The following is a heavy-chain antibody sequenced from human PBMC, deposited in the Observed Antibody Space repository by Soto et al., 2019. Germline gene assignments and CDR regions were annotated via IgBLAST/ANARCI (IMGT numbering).Heavy chain of an antibody. CDR3: ARDTPSPQVVVVTAPFDP. D-gene: IGHD2-21*02. Sequence: QVQLVQSGAEVKKPGASVKVSCKASGYTFTSYGISWVRQAPGQGLEWMGWISAYNGNTNYAQKLQGRVTMTTDTSTSTAYMELRGLRSDDTAVYYCARDTPSPQVVVVTAPFDPWGQGTLVTVSS. V-gene: IGHV1-18*01. J-gene: IGHJ5*02. CDR2: ISAYNGNT. CDR1: GYTFTSYG.